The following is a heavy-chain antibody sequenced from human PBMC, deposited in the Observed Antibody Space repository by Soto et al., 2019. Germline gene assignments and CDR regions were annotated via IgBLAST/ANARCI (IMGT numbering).Heavy chain of an antibody. Sequence: SETLSLTCTVSGGSISSYYWSWIRQPPGKGLEWIGYIYYSGSTNYNPSLKSRVTISVDTSKNQFSLRLSSVTAADTAVYYCARDGRDYYDSSGYSYDAFDIWGQGTMVTVSS. D-gene: IGHD3-22*01. CDR3: ARDGRDYYDSSGYSYDAFDI. CDR2: IYYSGST. J-gene: IGHJ3*02. CDR1: GGSISSYY. V-gene: IGHV4-59*01.